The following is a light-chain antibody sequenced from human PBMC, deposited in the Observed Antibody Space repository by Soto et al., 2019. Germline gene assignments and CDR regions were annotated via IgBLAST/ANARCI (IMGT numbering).Light chain of an antibody. CDR1: SSDVGGYNY. CDR2: DVS. V-gene: IGLV2-14*01. Sequence: QSALTQPASVSGSPGQSITISCTGTSSDVGGYNYVSWYQQHPGKAPKLMIYDVSNRPSGVSNRFSGSKSANTASLTITGLQAEDEADYYCSSHTSSSTSYVFGTGTKVT. CDR3: SSHTSSSTSYV. J-gene: IGLJ1*01.